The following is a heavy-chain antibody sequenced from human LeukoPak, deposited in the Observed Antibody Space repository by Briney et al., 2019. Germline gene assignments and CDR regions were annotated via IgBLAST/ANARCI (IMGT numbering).Heavy chain of an antibody. D-gene: IGHD2-21*02. CDR2: INPNNGDT. CDR1: GYTFTGYY. V-gene: IGHV1-2*02. Sequence: ASVKVSCKASGYTFTGYYMHWVRQAPGQGLEWMGWINPNNGDTKFAQRFQGRVTMTRDTSISTGYMELSSLKPDDTAVYYCARVCGGDCYSVFDPWGQGTLVTVSS. J-gene: IGHJ5*02. CDR3: ARVCGGDCYSVFDP.